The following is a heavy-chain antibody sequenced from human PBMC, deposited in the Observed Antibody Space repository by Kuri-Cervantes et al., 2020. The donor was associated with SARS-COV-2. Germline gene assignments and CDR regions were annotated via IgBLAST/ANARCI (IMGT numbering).Heavy chain of an antibody. CDR1: GFTFSSYA. D-gene: IGHD3/OR15-3a*01. J-gene: IGHJ4*02. CDR3: AKAWTF. Sequence: GESLRISCAASGFTFSSYAMHWVRQAPGKGLEYVSAISSNGGSTYYANSVKGRFTISRDNSKNTLYLQMNSLRAEDTAVYYCAKAWTFWGQGTLVTVSS. V-gene: IGHV3-64*01. CDR2: ISSNGGST.